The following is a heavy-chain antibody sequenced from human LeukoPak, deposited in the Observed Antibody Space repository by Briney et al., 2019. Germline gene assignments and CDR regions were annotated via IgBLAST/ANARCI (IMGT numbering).Heavy chain of an antibody. CDR1: GFTFGDYT. D-gene: IGHD5-18*01. CDR2: IRSKAYGGTT. J-gene: IGHJ4*02. CDR3: TSERGYSFGYY. Sequence: GGSLRLSCTASGFTFGDYTISWFRQAPGKGLEWVGFIRSKAYGGTTDYATSVKGRFIISRDDSSSIAYLQMTSLKTEDTAVYYCTSERGYSFGYYWGQGTLVTVSS. V-gene: IGHV3-49*03.